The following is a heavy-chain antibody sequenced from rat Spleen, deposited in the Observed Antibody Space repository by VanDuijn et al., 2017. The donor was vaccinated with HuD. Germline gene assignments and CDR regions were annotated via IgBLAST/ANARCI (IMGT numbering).Heavy chain of an antibody. J-gene: IGHJ4*01. Sequence: EVQLVESGGGLVQPGRSLKLSCAASGFTFSDCYMSWVRQAPKKGLEWVASITYEGSDSYYGDSVKGRFTISRDNAKNTQYLQMDSLRSEDTATYYCARRDYPEVMDAWGQGASVTVSS. V-gene: IGHV5-22*01. CDR2: ITYEGSDS. CDR3: ARRDYPEVMDA. CDR1: GFTFSDCY. D-gene: IGHD1-4*01.